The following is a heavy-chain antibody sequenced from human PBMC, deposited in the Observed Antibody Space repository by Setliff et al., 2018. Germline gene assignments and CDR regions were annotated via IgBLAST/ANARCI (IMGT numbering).Heavy chain of an antibody. V-gene: IGHV1-18*01. CDR3: ARYITGTTPADY. Sequence: ASVKVSCKASGFTFKTYSFSWIRQAPGQGLEWVGWISAYARKFQGRVTMTTDTPTNTAYMELRSLRSDDTAVYYCARYITGTTPADYWGQGTLVTVSS. CDR1: GFTFKTYS. CDR2: ISA. D-gene: IGHD1-7*01. J-gene: IGHJ4*02.